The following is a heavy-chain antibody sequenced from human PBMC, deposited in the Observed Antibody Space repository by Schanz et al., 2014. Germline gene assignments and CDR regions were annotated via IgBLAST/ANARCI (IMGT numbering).Heavy chain of an antibody. V-gene: IGHV3-74*01. CDR1: GFPFRNNW. Sequence: EVHLEESGGGFVQPGGSLRLSCAASGFPFRNNWMHWFRQGPGKGLAWVARIDGEGGDTRYTDSVEGRFTISRDIERKTVFLQMNSLRREEEEGGYCVRDERDRSGVGGEAWGQGT. D-gene: IGHD3-22*01. CDR2: IDGEGGDT. CDR3: VRDERDRSGVGGEA. J-gene: IGHJ5*02.